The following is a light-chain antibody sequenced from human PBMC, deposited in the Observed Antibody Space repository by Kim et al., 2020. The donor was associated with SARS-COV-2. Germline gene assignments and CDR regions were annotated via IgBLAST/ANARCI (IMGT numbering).Light chain of an antibody. Sequence: SASVGDRVTITCRASQTISSWLAWYSQTAGKAPKLLIYQASSLESGVPSRFSGSGSGTEFTLTISSLQPDDFATYYCQQYNSYPWTFGQGTKLEI. CDR1: QTISSW. V-gene: IGKV1-5*03. CDR2: QAS. CDR3: QQYNSYPWT. J-gene: IGKJ1*01.